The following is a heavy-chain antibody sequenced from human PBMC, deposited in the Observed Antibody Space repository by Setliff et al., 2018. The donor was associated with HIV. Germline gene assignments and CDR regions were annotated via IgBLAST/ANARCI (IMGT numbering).Heavy chain of an antibody. J-gene: IGHJ4*02. CDR1: GGSFSDYY. Sequence: SETLSLTCAVYGGSFSDYYWTWIRQSPGKGLEWIGEIDHRGSTNYNPSLKSRVTVSVDTSKNQFSLKLRSVTAADTAVYYCAQLGMVDDFDYWGQGILVTVSS. V-gene: IGHV4-34*01. CDR2: IDHRGST. CDR3: AQLGMVDDFDY. D-gene: IGHD1-1*01.